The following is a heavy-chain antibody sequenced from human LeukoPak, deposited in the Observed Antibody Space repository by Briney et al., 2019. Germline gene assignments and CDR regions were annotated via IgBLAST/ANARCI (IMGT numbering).Heavy chain of an antibody. CDR1: GFTFSSYA. D-gene: IGHD4-17*01. CDR2: ISGSGGST. V-gene: IGHV3-23*01. J-gene: IGHJ2*01. CDR3: AEAVTTGHWYFDL. Sequence: GGSLRLSCAASGFTFSSYAMSWVRQAPGKGLEWVSAISGSGGSTYYADPVRGRFTISRDNSKNTLYLQMNNLRVEDTAVYYCAEAVTTGHWYFDLWGRGTLVTVSS.